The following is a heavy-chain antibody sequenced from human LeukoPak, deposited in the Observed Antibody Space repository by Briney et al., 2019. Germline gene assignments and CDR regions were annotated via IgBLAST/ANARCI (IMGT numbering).Heavy chain of an antibody. CDR2: ISSSGSTI. CDR1: GFPFNSYE. D-gene: IGHD6-19*01. CDR3: ASQYSSGWPPDY. Sequence: GGSLRLSCAASGFPFNSYEMNWVREAPGKGLEWVSYISSSGSTIYYADSLKGRFTISRDNAKNSLYLQMNSLRAEDTAVYYCASQYSSGWPPDYWGQGTLVTVSS. V-gene: IGHV3-48*03. J-gene: IGHJ4*02.